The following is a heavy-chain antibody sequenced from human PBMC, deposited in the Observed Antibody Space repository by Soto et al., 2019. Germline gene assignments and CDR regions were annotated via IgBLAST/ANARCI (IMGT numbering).Heavy chain of an antibody. CDR2: ISNDGVHT. Sequence: EVQLVESGGGLVQPGGSLRLSCVGSGFTFTTYCLHWVRQAPGKGLEYLSAISNDGVHTYYANSVKDRFTISRDNSKDTVDVHMGSPSPDAMAVYYCARGHFPCDYDAYGMDVWGRGTTVTVSS. CDR3: ARGHFPCDYDAYGMDV. V-gene: IGHV3-64*01. J-gene: IGHJ6*02. D-gene: IGHD3-3*02. CDR1: GFTFTTYC.